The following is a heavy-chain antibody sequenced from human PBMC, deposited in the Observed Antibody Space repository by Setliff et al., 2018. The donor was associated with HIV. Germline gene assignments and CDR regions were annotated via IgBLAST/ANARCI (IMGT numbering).Heavy chain of an antibody. D-gene: IGHD3-22*01. V-gene: IGHV4-38-2*02. CDR3: ARAPGAYYYVSSGYPIGIRFDY. CDR1: GYSSAGNLA. Sequence: PSETLSLTCTVSGYSSAGNLAWAWIRQHPKKGLEWIGSIWHAGNTLYNPSLKSRVSISLDTSKNQFSLKLSSVTAADTAVYYCARAPGAYYYVSSGYPIGIRFDYWGQGTLVTVSS. J-gene: IGHJ4*02. CDR2: IWHAGNT.